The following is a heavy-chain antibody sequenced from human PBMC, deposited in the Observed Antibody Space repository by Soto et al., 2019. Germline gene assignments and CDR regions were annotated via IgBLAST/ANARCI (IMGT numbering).Heavy chain of an antibody. CDR1: GDSVSSNSAA. J-gene: IGHJ6*02. CDR2: TYYRSKWYN. CDR3: ARDRGTDQLLYYYYGMDV. V-gene: IGHV6-1*01. Sequence: SQTLSLTCAISGDSVSSNSAAWNWIRQSPSRGLEWLGRTYYRSKWYNDYAVSVKSRITINPDTSKNQFSLQLNSVTPEDTAVYYCARDRGTDQLLYYYYGMDVWRQGTTVTVSS. D-gene: IGHD2-2*02.